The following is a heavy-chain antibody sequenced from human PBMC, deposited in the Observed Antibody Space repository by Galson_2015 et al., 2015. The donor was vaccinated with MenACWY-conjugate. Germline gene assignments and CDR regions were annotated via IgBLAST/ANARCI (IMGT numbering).Heavy chain of an antibody. CDR3: AKIGGDFRSGYRPQ. Sequence: SLRLSCAASGFRFSGYDMHWVRQSPGEGLEWVALIRYDGIQKNYSESVKGRFTISRDNSKNTLCLQLNSLRVEDTAVYYCAKIGGDFRSGYRPQWGQGTQVTVSS. J-gene: IGHJ4*02. CDR2: IRYDGIQK. CDR1: GFRFSGYD. V-gene: IGHV3-30*02. D-gene: IGHD3-3*01.